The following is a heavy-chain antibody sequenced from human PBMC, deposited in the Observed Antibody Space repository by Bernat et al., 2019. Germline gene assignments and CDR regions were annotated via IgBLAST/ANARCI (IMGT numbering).Heavy chain of an antibody. CDR1: GFTFTTYA. D-gene: IGHD5-18*01. Sequence: QVQLVQSGAEVKKPGASVKVSCRASGFTFTTYAVHWVRQAPGQRLEWMGWINAGNGNTRYSQKFQGRVTISTDTSASTVYMELNSLKSEDTAVYYCARGTEGVYSYGYFDYWGQGTLVTVSS. J-gene: IGHJ4*02. CDR3: ARGTEGVYSYGYFDY. V-gene: IGHV1-3*01. CDR2: INAGNGNT.